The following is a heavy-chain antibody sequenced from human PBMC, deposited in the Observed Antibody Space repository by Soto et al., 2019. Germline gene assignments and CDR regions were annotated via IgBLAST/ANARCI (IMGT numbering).Heavy chain of an antibody. CDR1: GGTFDSYA. V-gene: IGHV1-69*18. D-gene: IGHD6-13*01. CDR3: GIDSWQHLVGPYSYHGMDV. J-gene: IGHJ6*02. Sequence: QVQLVQSGAEVKKPGSSVKVSCKASGGTFDSYAISWVRQAPGQGLEWMGRIIPMFSAAKYAQKFQVRVTITADESTSTAYMELSSLRSEDTAISCCGIDSWQHLVGPYSYHGMDVWGQGTTVTVSS. CDR2: IIPMFSAA.